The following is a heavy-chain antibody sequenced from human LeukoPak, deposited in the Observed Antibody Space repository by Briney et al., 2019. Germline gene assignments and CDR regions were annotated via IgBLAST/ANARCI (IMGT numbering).Heavy chain of an antibody. CDR1: GYSISSGYY. CDR2: IYYSGST. J-gene: IGHJ4*02. D-gene: IGHD2-2*01. CDR3: ARRDIVVPTIFDY. V-gene: IGHV4-38-2*02. Sequence: SETLSLICTVSGYSISSGYYWGWIRQPPGKGLEWIGYIYYSGSTNYNPSLKSRVTISVDTSKNQFSLKLSSVTAADTAVYYCARRDIVVPTIFDYWGQGTLVTVSS.